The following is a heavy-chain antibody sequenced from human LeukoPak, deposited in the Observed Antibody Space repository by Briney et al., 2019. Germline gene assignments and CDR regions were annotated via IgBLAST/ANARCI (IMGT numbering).Heavy chain of an antibody. CDR2: INAYNGHT. CDR3: ARAPLTGNYKVEFDY. J-gene: IGHJ4*02. Sequence: ASVKVSCKASGGTFSSYAITWVRQAPGQGLEWMGWINAYNGHTNYAQKVQGRVAMTTDTSTSTAFMELRSLRSDDTAVYYCARAPLTGNYKVEFDYWGQGTLVTVSS. V-gene: IGHV1-18*01. D-gene: IGHD1-7*01. CDR1: GGTFSSYA.